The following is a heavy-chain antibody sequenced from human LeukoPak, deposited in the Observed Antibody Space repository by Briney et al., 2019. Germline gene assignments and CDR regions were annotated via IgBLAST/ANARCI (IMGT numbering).Heavy chain of an antibody. D-gene: IGHD5-18*01. CDR1: GGSISSYY. J-gene: IGHJ6*03. Sequence: SETLSLPCTVSGGSISSYYWSWFRQPPGKGLEGIGYIYTSGSTNYNPSLKSRVSISVDTSKNQFSLKLSSVTAADTAVYYWARLRGYSYGYDYYYYMDVWGKGTTVTVSS. CDR3: ARLRGYSYGYDYYYYMDV. CDR2: IYTSGST. V-gene: IGHV4-4*09.